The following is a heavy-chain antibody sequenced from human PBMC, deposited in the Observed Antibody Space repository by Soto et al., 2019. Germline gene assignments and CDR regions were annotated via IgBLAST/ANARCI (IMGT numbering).Heavy chain of an antibody. Sequence: SVKVSCKASGGTFSSYTISWVRQAPGQGLEWMGRIIPILGIANYAQKFQGRVTITADKSTSTAYMELSSLRSEDTAVYYCARDYINYDSWFDPWAQATLVPVSP. CDR1: GGTFSSYT. D-gene: IGHD4-4*01. V-gene: IGHV1-69*04. CDR2: IIPILGIA. J-gene: IGHJ5*02. CDR3: ARDYINYDSWFDP.